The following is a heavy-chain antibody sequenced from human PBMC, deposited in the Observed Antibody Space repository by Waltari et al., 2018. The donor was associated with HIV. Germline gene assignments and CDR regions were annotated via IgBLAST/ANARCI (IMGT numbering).Heavy chain of an antibody. V-gene: IGHV4-39*01. CDR3: ARLFQETDAFDI. Sequence: QLQLQESGPGLVKPSETPSLTCTVSGGPISSSSYSWGWIRQPPGKGLECIGSIYYSGSTYYNPSLKSRVTISVDTSKNQFSLKLSSVTAADTAVYYCARLFQETDAFDIWGQGTMVTVSS. J-gene: IGHJ3*02. CDR2: IYYSGST. CDR1: GGPISSSSYS.